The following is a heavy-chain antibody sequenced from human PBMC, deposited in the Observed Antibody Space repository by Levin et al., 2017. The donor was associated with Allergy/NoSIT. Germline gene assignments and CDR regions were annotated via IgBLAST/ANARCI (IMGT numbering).Heavy chain of an antibody. CDR3: ARTYSSGWSYAFDI. Sequence: GESLKISCATSGFTFSSYAIHWVRQAPGKGLEWVAVISNDGGNKYYADSGKGRFTISRDNSKNTLYLQMDNLRTEDTAVYYCARTYSSGWSYAFDIWCQGTLVTVSS. CDR1: GFTFSSYA. CDR2: ISNDGGNK. V-gene: IGHV3-30-3*01. D-gene: IGHD6-19*01. J-gene: IGHJ3*02.